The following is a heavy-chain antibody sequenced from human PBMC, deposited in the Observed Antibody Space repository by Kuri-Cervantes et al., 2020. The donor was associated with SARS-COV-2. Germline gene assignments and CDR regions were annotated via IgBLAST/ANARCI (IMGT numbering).Heavy chain of an antibody. CDR2: IVPMFATA. CDR3: ARDRYCSAGNCYLSRSQDNWLDT. D-gene: IGHD2-15*01. CDR1: GGAFRTYG. Sequence: SVKVSCKASGGAFRTYGVIWVRQAPGQGLECLGRIVPMFATANYAQDFQGRISITADEATKTIYVELRSLRSDDTAVYYCARDRYCSAGNCYLSRSQDNWLDTWGQGTQVTVSS. J-gene: IGHJ5*02. V-gene: IGHV1-69*13.